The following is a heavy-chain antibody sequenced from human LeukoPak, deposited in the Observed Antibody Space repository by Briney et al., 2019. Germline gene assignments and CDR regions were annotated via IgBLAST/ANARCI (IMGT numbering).Heavy chain of an antibody. J-gene: IGHJ4*02. CDR1: GGSISSSSYY. CDR2: IYYSGST. Sequence: SETLSLTCTVSGGSISSSSYYWGWIRQPPGKGPEWIGSIYYSGSTYYNPSLKSRVTISVDTSKNQFSLKLSSVTAADTAVYYCARESDYYYDSSGYFDYWGQGTLVTVSS. D-gene: IGHD3-22*01. V-gene: IGHV4-39*07. CDR3: ARESDYYYDSSGYFDY.